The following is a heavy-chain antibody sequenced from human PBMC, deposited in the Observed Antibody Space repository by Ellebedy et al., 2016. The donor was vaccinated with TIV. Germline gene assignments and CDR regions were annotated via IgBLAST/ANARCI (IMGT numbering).Heavy chain of an antibody. D-gene: IGHD2-2*01. CDR2: IKQDGRDK. CDR1: GLTFSRYW. CDR3: ARGSGYCSSTSCSGETD. J-gene: IGHJ4*02. V-gene: IGHV3-7*03. Sequence: PGGSLRLSCVDSGLTFSRYWMSWVRQTPGRGLEWVANIKQDGRDKNYVDSVKGRFTISRDNAKNSLYLQMNSLSADDTAVYYCARGSGYCSSTSCSGETDWGQGTPVTVSS.